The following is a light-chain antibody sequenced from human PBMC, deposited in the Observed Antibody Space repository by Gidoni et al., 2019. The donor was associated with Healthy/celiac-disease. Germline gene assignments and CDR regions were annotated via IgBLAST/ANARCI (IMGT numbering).Light chain of an antibody. CDR1: QSVSSSY. V-gene: IGKV3-20*01. J-gene: IGKJ1*01. CDR2: GAS. Sequence: IVLTQSPGTLSLSPGESATLPCRASQSVSSSYLAWYQQKPGQAPRLLIYGASSRATGIPDRFSGSGSGTDFTLTISRLEAEDFAVYYCKQYGSSPWTFGQGTKVEIK. CDR3: KQYGSSPWT.